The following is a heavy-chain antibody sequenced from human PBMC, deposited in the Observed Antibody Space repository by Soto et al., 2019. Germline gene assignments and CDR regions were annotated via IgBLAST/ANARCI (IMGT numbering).Heavy chain of an antibody. CDR3: ARDRDSSSWYGWFDP. CDR2: IYYSGST. CDR1: GGSISSYY. V-gene: IGHV4-59*01. Sequence: SETLSLTCTVSGGSISSYYWSWIRQPPGKGLEWIGCIYYSGSTNYNPSLKSRVTISVDTSKNQFSLKLSSVTAADTAVYYRARDRDSSSWYGWFDPWGQGTLVTVSS. J-gene: IGHJ5*02. D-gene: IGHD6-13*01.